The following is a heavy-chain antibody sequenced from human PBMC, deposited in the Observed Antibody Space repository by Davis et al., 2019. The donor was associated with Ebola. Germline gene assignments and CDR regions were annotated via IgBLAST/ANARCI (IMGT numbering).Heavy chain of an antibody. CDR1: GFTFSSYG. CDR2: ISYDGSNK. J-gene: IGHJ3*02. V-gene: IGHV3-30*18. CDR3: AKGEQLVGGAFDI. D-gene: IGHD6-13*01. Sequence: GESLKISCAASGFTFSSYGMHWVRQAPGKGLEWVAVISYDGSNKYYADSVKGRFTISRDNSKNTLYLQMNSLRAEDTAVYYCAKGEQLVGGAFDIWGQGTMVTVSS.